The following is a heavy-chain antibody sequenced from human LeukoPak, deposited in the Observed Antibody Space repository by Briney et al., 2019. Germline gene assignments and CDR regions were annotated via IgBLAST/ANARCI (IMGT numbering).Heavy chain of an antibody. CDR1: GVDFVEHS. CDR2: IKSNLHGGET. V-gene: IGHV3-49*04. J-gene: IGHJ6*03. CDR3: GRGLVGVVTNYMHV. Sequence: GGSLRLSCRGSGVDFVEHSFTWVRQAPGKGLEWVGLIKSNLHGGETFYAASVAGRFTISRDDSTSSAFLPMDRVEIEDAGVYYCGRGLVGVVTNYMHVWGRGTPVTVSS. D-gene: IGHD2-21*02.